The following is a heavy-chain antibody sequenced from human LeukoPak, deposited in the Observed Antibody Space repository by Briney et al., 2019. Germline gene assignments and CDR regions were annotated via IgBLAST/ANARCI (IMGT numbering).Heavy chain of an antibody. D-gene: IGHD5-24*01. Sequence: GCALRLSCVACGFTFSSHGMNWVRQAPGKGLEGVSGIIPSSHSTYYEDSVRGRFTISRDNSRNTVYLQMNSLRAEDTAVYYCAKDDRWLQFCCWGQGTLVTVSA. V-gene: IGHV3-23*01. CDR3: AKDDRWLQFCC. CDR1: GFTFSSHG. J-gene: IGHJ4*02. CDR2: IIPSSHST.